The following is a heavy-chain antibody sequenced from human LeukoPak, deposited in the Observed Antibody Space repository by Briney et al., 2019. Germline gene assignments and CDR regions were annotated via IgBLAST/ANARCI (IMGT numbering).Heavy chain of an antibody. CDR2: IIPILGIA. Sequence: GSLVKVSCKASGGTFSSYTISWVRQAPGQGLEWMGRIIPILGIANYAQKFQGRVTITADKSTSTAYMELSSLRSEDTAVYYCARDPYSSGWPDYWGQGTLVTVSS. CDR1: GGTFSSYT. J-gene: IGHJ4*02. V-gene: IGHV1-69*04. D-gene: IGHD6-19*01. CDR3: ARDPYSSGWPDY.